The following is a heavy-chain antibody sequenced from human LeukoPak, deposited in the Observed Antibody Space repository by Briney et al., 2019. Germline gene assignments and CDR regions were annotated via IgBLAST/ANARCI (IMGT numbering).Heavy chain of an antibody. D-gene: IGHD1-14*01. CDR2: INPNSDGT. CDR3: ARGGITEDFDY. CDR1: GYTFTDYY. J-gene: IGHJ4*02. Sequence: ASVKVSCKASGYTFTDYYMHWVRQAPGQGLEWMGRINPNSDGTNSAQRFQGRVTMTRDTSISTAYMELSRLRSDDTAVYYCARGGITEDFDYWGQGTLVTVSS. V-gene: IGHV1-2*06.